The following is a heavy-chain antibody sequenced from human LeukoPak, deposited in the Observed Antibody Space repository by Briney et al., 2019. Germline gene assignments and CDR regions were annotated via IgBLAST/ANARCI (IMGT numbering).Heavy chain of an antibody. D-gene: IGHD5-12*01. J-gene: IGHJ4*02. V-gene: IGHV1-18*01. CDR3: ARFAIVATITDFDY. Sequence: ASVKVSCKASGYTFTSYGISWVRQAPGQGLEWMGWISAYNGNTNYAQKLQGRVTMTTDTSTSTAYMELRSLRSDDTAVYYCARFAIVATITDFDYWGQGTLVTVSS. CDR1: GYTFTSYG. CDR2: ISAYNGNT.